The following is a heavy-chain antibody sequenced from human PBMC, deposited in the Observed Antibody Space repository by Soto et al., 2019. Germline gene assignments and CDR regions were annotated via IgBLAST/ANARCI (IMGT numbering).Heavy chain of an antibody. Sequence: GGSLRLSCAASGFTFSTYTLHWVRQAPGKGLEWVAVVSFDGSNKYYADSLEGRFTISRDNSKNTLYLEMNSLRAEDTAVYYCARGYSTPAPFDYWGQGTLVTVSS. D-gene: IGHD2-21*01. CDR2: VSFDGSNK. CDR3: ARGYSTPAPFDY. J-gene: IGHJ4*02. CDR1: GFTFSTYT. V-gene: IGHV3-30-3*01.